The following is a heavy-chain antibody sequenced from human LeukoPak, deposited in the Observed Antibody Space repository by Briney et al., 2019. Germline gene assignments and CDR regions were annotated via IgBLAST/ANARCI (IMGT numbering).Heavy chain of an antibody. CDR1: GGSISSYY. D-gene: IGHD4-17*01. CDR2: IYTSGST. CDR3: ASYPGYGDYGHNWFDP. V-gene: IGHV4-4*07. J-gene: IGHJ5*02. Sequence: SETLSLTCTVSGGSISSYYWSWIRQPAGKGLEWIGHIYTSGSTNYNPSLKSRVTMSVDTSKNQFSLKLSSVTAADTAVYYCASYPGYGDYGHNWFDPWGQGTLVTVSS.